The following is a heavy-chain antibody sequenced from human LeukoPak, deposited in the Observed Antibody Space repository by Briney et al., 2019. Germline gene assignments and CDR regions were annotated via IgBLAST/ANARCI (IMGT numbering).Heavy chain of an antibody. J-gene: IGHJ6*02. CDR1: GGSVSSGNW. Sequence: SETLSLTCAVSGGSVSSGNWWNWVRQPPGKGLEWIGEIYHNGTTNYNPSLKSRVTISLDKSKNQFSLKLTSVTAADSAVYHCASAPILRGEEGEHYCYGMDVWGQGTTVTVSS. CDR2: IYHNGTT. D-gene: IGHD3-10*01. CDR3: ASAPILRGEEGEHYCYGMDV. V-gene: IGHV4-4*02.